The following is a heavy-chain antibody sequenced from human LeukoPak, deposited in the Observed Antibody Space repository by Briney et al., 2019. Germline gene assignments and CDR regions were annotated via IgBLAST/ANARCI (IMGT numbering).Heavy chain of an antibody. J-gene: IGHJ4*02. CDR3: ARGQGGHGDYTF. CDR2: IFSSGNT. V-gene: IGHV4-4*07. Sequence: SETLSLTCTVTGGSISGYYWSWIRKPARKGLEWIGRIFSSGNTNYNPSLRSRVTVSVYTSQNQFSLKLSSVTAADTAIYYCARGQGGHGDYTFWGRGTLVTVSS. CDR1: GGSISGYY. D-gene: IGHD4-17*01.